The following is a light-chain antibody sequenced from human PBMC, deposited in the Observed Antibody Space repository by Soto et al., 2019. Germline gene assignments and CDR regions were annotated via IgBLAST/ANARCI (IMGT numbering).Light chain of an antibody. CDR1: QSVLTGY. J-gene: IGKJ1*01. V-gene: IGKV3-20*01. CDR2: GAS. CDR3: HQFVSSPQT. Sequence: EIVLTQSPGTLSLSPGERVTLSCRASQSVLTGYLGWYQQKPGQPPRLLIYGASSRATGIPDRFSGGGSGTDFTLTISRLEPEDFAVYYCHQFVSSPQTFGQGTKV.